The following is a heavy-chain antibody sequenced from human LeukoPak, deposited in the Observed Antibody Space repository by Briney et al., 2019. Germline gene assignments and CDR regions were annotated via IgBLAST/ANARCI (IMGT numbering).Heavy chain of an antibody. V-gene: IGHV4-61*02. CDR2: IYTSGST. CDR1: GGSISSGSYY. Sequence: SETLSLTCTVSGGSISSGSYYWSWIRQPAGKGLEWIGRIYTSGSTNYNPSLKSRVTISVDTSKNQFSLKLSSVTAADTAVYYCAREGPLNEKNQLLYYFDYWGQGTLVTVSS. D-gene: IGHD2-2*01. CDR3: AREGPLNEKNQLLYYFDY. J-gene: IGHJ4*02.